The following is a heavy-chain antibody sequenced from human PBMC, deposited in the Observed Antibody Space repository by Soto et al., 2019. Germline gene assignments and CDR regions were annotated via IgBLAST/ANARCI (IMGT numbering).Heavy chain of an antibody. CDR2: IYHSGST. J-gene: IGHJ4*02. V-gene: IGHV4-30-2*01. CDR3: ASSHAGAHITAAVH. CDR1: GGSISSGGCS. Sequence: SETLSLTCAVSGGSISSGGCSWNWIRQPPGKGLEWIGYIYHSGSTYYNPSLKSRVTISVDRSKNQFSLKLSSVTAADTAVYYCASSHAGAHITAAVHWGQGTLVTVSS. D-gene: IGHD6-13*01.